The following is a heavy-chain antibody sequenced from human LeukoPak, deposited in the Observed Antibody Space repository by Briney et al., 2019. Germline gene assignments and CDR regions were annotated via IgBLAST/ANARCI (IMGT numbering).Heavy chain of an antibody. V-gene: IGHV3-48*01. Sequence: PGGSLRLSCAASGFTFSAFNMNWVRQAPGKGLEWVSFITSGGSTIPYADSVKGRFTISRDNANNSLYLQMNSLRVEDTAVYYCARGRGAGDYWGQGTLVTVSS. CDR1: GFTFSAFN. J-gene: IGHJ4*02. D-gene: IGHD3-10*01. CDR2: ITSGGSTI. CDR3: ARGRGAGDY.